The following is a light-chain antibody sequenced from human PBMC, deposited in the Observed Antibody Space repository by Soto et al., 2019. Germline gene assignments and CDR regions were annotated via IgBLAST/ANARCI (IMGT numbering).Light chain of an antibody. J-gene: IGKJ4*01. CDR2: AAS. CDR1: QDISSY. Sequence: IQLTPSPSSLSASVGDRVTITCRASQDISSYLAWYQQKPGKAPKLLIYAASTLQSGVPSRFSGGGSGTDFTLTISSLQPEDFATYYSQQITHFAGGTKVHIK. CDR3: QQITH. V-gene: IGKV1-9*01.